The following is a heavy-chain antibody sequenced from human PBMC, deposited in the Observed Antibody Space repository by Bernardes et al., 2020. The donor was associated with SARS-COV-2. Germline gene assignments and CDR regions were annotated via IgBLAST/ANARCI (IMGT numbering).Heavy chain of an antibody. Sequence: SETLSLTCTVSGDSMSKYYWTWIRQSPGKGLEWIGYIFSSGTTNYNPSLKSRITISLETSKNNFPLNMKSVTAAATAVSYCARDNPSLGTYYSLDVWGPGTTVTVSS. CDR3: ARDNPSLGTYYSLDV. CDR2: IFSSGTT. V-gene: IGHV4-59*01. J-gene: IGHJ6*02. CDR1: GDSMSKYY. D-gene: IGHD1-1*01.